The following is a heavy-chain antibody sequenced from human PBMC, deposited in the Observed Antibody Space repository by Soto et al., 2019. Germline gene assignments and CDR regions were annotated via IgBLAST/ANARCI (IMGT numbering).Heavy chain of an antibody. CDR1: GDSVSSNSAA. CDR3: ARDAHSTLEDSSSFTYYYYYGMDV. CDR2: TYYRSKWYN. D-gene: IGHD6-6*01. Sequence: ASETLSLTCAISGDSVSSNSAAWNWIRQSPSRGLEWLGRTYYRSKWYNDYAVSVKSRITINPDTSKNQFSLQLNSVTPEDTAVYYCARDAHSTLEDSSSFTYYYYYGMDVWGQGTTVTVSS. J-gene: IGHJ6*02. V-gene: IGHV6-1*01.